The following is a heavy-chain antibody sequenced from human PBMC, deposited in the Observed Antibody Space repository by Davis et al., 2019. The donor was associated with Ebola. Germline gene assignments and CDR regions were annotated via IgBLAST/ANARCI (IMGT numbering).Heavy chain of an antibody. J-gene: IGHJ4*02. D-gene: IGHD6-6*01. CDR2: INHSGST. CDR3: ARRSNSPFDY. V-gene: IGHV4-34*01. CDR1: GGSFSGYY. Sequence: MPSETLSLTCAVYGGSFSGYYWSWIRQPPGKGLEWIGEINHSGSTNYNPSLKSRVTISVDTSKKQFSLKLSPVTAADTAVYYCARRSNSPFDYWGQGTLVTVSS.